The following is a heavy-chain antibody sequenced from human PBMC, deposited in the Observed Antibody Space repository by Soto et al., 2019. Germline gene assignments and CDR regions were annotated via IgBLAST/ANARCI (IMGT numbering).Heavy chain of an antibody. CDR2: INHSGST. CDR3: ARGKQEDFGVVITIYYYYGMDV. CDR1: GGSFSGYY. Sequence: SETLSLTCAVYGGSFSGYYWSWIRQPPGKGLEWIGEINHSGSTNYNPSLKSRVTISIDTSKNQFSLKLSSVTAADTAVYFCARGKQEDFGVVITIYYYYGMDVWGQGTTVTVSS. J-gene: IGHJ6*02. V-gene: IGHV4-34*01. D-gene: IGHD3-3*01.